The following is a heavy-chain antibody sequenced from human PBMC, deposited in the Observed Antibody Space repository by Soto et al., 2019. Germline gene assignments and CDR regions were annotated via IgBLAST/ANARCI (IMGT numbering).Heavy chain of an antibody. D-gene: IGHD3-9*01. CDR2: IYFSGRN. Sequence: SETLSLTCSVSGGSISSHGHYWGWIRQPPGKGLEWIGSIYFSGRNYYNTSLKSRVIMSTDTSKNQFSLNLTSVTAADTAVYYCARDNRLLWYYDILTGPAYDYWGQGTLVTVSS. V-gene: IGHV4-39*02. J-gene: IGHJ4*02. CDR3: ARDNRLLWYYDILTGPAYDY. CDR1: GGSISSHGHY.